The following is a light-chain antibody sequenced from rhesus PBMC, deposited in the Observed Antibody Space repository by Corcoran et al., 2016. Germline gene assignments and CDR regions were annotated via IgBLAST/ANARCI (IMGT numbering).Light chain of an antibody. CDR3: QQHNSYPWT. CDR2: AAS. V-gene: IGKV1-33*02. CDR1: QGISSW. J-gene: IGKJ1*01. Sequence: DIQMTQSPSSLSASVGDRVTITCQASQGISSWLAWYQQKPGKAPKLLIYAASSLQSGVLSRFSGSVSGTDFTLTISSLHPEDFATYYCQQHNSYPWTFGQGTKVEIK.